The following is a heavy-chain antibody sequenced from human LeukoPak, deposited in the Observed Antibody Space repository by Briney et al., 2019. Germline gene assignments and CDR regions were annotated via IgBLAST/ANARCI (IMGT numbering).Heavy chain of an antibody. V-gene: IGHV3-30*04. CDR2: ISYDGSNK. J-gene: IGHJ4*02. D-gene: IGHD1-1*01. Sequence: GRSLRLSCAASGFTFSSYAMRWVRQAPGKGLEWVAVISYDGSNKYYADSVKGRVTISRDNSKNTLYLQMNSLRAEDTAVYYCARERYAGYYFDYWGQGTLVTVSS. CDR1: GFTFSSYA. CDR3: ARERYAGYYFDY.